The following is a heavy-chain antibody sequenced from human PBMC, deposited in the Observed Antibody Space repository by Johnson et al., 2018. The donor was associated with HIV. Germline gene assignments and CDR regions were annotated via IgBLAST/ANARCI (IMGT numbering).Heavy chain of an antibody. CDR3: ARYCSGGSCYSGVGAFDI. J-gene: IGHJ3*02. CDR1: GFTFDHYD. V-gene: IGHV3-20*04. Sequence: EVQLVESGGHVVRPGGSLRLSCAASGFTFDHYDMSWVRQVPGKGLEWVSGITWNGGSTYYADSVKGRFTISRDNSKNTLYLRMNSLRAEDTAVYYCARYCSGGSCYSGVGAFDIWGQGTMVTVSS. D-gene: IGHD2-15*01. CDR2: ITWNGGST.